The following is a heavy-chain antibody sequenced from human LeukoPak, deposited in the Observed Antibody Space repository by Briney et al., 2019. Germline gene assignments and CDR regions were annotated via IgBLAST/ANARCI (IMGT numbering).Heavy chain of an antibody. V-gene: IGHV1-2*04. CDR3: AREGDTVDGYCSGGSCYSGVDY. CDR2: INPNSGGT. CDR1: GYTFTGYY. D-gene: IGHD2-15*01. Sequence: ASVKVSCKASGYTFTGYYMHWVRQAPGQGLEWMGWINPNSGGTNYAQKFQGWVTMTRDTSISTAYMELSRLRSDDTAVYYCAREGDTVDGYCSGGSCYSGVDYWGQGTLVTVSS. J-gene: IGHJ4*02.